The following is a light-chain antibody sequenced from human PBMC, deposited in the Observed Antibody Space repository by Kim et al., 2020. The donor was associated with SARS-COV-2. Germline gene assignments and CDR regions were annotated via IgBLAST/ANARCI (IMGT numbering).Light chain of an antibody. CDR1: QSISNN. CDR2: GAS. J-gene: IGKJ2*01. Sequence: SPGERATLTCRARQSISNNLAWYQQKVGQAPRLLLYGASTRATDFPARFIASGSGTEFTLTISSLHSADFAVYYCQQYNHWPPGYTFGQETKLEI. CDR3: QQYNHWPPGYT. V-gene: IGKV3-15*01.